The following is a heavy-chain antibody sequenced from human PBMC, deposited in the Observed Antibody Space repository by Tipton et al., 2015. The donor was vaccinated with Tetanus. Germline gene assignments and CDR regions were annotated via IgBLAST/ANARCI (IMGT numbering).Heavy chain of an antibody. D-gene: IGHD1-20*01. J-gene: IGHJ5*02. CDR3: ARHLPNWKDDH. Sequence: QLVQSGAEVKKPGEPVRISCKGSGYRFTTYWITWVRQMPGQGLEWMGTIDPGGSYVNYSPSFQGLVTISTDQSISIAYLQWSGLKASDTAMYFCARHLPNWKDDHWGQGTLVTVSS. V-gene: IGHV5-10-1*01. CDR1: GYRFTTYW. CDR2: IDPGGSYV.